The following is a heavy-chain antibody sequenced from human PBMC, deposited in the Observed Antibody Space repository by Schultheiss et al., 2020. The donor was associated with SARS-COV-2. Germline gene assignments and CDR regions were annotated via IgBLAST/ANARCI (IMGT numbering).Heavy chain of an antibody. CDR3: TTDRPLDY. CDR2: ISSSSSYI. CDR1: GFTFSSYS. Sequence: GGSLRLSCAASGFTFSSYSMNWVRQAPGKGLEWVSSISSSSSYIYYADSVKGRFTISRDNAKNSLYLQMNSLKTEDTAVYYCTTDRPLDYWGQGTLVTVSS. J-gene: IGHJ4*02. V-gene: IGHV3-21*03.